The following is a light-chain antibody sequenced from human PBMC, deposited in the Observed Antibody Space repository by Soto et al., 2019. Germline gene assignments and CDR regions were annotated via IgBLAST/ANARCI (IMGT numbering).Light chain of an antibody. Sequence: QSVLTQPASVSGSPGQSITISCTGTSSDVGNFNLVSWYQQHPDKAPKLMIYEVTKRPAGVSNRFSASKSGNTATLTISGLQAVDEADYYCSSYDGSAAYVFRTGTKVPV. V-gene: IGLV2-23*02. CDR2: EVT. J-gene: IGLJ1*01. CDR3: SSYDGSAAYV. CDR1: SSDVGNFNL.